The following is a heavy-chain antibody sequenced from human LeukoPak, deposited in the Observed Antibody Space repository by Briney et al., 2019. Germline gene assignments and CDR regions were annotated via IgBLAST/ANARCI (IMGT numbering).Heavy chain of an antibody. CDR2: TYYRSKWYN. CDR3: ARHGFYYDSSGYLAGSYYFDY. Sequence: SQTLSLTCAISGDSVSSNSAAWNWIRQSPSRGLEWLGRTYYRSKWYNDYAVSVKSRITINPDTSKNQFSLQLNSVTPEDTAVYYCARHGFYYDSSGYLAGSYYFDYWGQGTLVTVSS. J-gene: IGHJ4*02. V-gene: IGHV6-1*01. CDR1: GDSVSSNSAA. D-gene: IGHD3-22*01.